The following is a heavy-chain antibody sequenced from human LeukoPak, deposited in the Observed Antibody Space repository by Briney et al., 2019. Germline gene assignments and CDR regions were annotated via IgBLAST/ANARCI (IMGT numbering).Heavy chain of an antibody. CDR1: GFTFSSYA. V-gene: IGHV3-23*01. CDR2: ISGSGGST. J-gene: IGHJ6*03. D-gene: IGHD3-10*01. CDR3: ARGEYYYGSGSYYYYYMDV. Sequence: GGSLRLSCAASGFTFSSYAMSWVRQAPGKGLEWVSAISGSGGSTYYADSVKGRFTISRDNSKNTLYLQMNSLRAEDTAVYYCARGEYYYGSGSYYYYYMDVWGKGTTVTVSS.